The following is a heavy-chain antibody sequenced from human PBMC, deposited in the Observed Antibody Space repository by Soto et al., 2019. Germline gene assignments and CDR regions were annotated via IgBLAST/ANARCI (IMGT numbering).Heavy chain of an antibody. CDR1: GYTFTSDA. CDR3: ARESPQPMVRGGDYYAMDV. CDR2: INAGNGNT. J-gene: IGHJ6*02. D-gene: IGHD3-10*01. Sequence: ASVKVSCKASGYTFTSDAMHWVRQAPGQRLEWMGWINAGNGNTKYSQKFQGRVTITRDTSASTAYMELSSLRSEDTAVYYCARESPQPMVRGGDYYAMDVWGQGTTVTVSS. V-gene: IGHV1-3*01.